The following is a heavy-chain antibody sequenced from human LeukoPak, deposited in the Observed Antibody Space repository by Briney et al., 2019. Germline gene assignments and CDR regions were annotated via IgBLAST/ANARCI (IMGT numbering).Heavy chain of an antibody. D-gene: IGHD2-21*02. CDR2: ISGGSRSI. Sequence: PGGSLRLSCAASGFTFSDYTMNWVRQAPGKGLEWVSSISGGSRSIYYVASVKGRFTISRDNAKNSLYLQVNSLRAEDTAIYYCARDYFYCGGDCFVDYWGQGTLVTVSS. J-gene: IGHJ4*02. CDR3: ARDYFYCGGDCFVDY. CDR1: GFTFSDYT. V-gene: IGHV3-21*04.